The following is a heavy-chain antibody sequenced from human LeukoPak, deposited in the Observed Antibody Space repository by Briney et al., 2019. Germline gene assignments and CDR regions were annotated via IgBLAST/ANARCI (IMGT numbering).Heavy chain of an antibody. D-gene: IGHD3-3*01. CDR3: ARDNYDFWSGYLGGADYYYDMDV. J-gene: IGHJ6*02. CDR1: GGSVSSGSYY. Sequence: SETLSLTCTVSGGSVSSGSYYWSWIRQPPGKGLEWIGYIYYSGSTNYNPSLKSRVTISVDTSKNQFSLKLSSVTAADTAVYYCARDNYDFWSGYLGGADYYYDMDVWGQGTTVTVSS. CDR2: IYYSGST. V-gene: IGHV4-61*01.